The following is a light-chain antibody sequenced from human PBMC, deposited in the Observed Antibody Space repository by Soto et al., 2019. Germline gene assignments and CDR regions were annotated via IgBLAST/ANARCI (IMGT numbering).Light chain of an antibody. J-gene: IGKJ5*01. CDR1: QSISGY. V-gene: IGKV1-39*01. CDR3: QQGYTTPIT. Sequence: DIQMTQSPSSLSASVGDRVTITWRASQSISGYLNWYQQKPGKAPKLLIYATSTLESGVPSRFSGSGSGTDFTLTISSLQPEDCATYHCQQGYTTPITFCQGTRLEIK. CDR2: ATS.